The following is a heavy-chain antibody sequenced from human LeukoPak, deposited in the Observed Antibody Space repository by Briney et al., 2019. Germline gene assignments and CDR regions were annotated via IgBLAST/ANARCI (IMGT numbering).Heavy chain of an antibody. CDR1: GFTFSSYW. D-gene: IGHD6-6*01. CDR3: ARGGSSSSGNFDY. Sequence: PGGSLRLSCAASGFTFSSYWMNWVRQAPGKGLEWVANIKEDGSEKYYVDSVKGRFTISRVNAKNSLYLQMSSLRAEDTAVYYCARGGSSSSGNFDYWGQGTLVAVSS. V-gene: IGHV3-7*02. CDR2: IKEDGSEK. J-gene: IGHJ4*02.